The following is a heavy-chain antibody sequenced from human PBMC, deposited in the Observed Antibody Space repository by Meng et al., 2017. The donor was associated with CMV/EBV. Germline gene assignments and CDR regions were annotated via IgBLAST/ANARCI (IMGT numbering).Heavy chain of an antibody. V-gene: IGHV4-34*01. D-gene: IGHD3-10*01. CDR1: GGSFSGYY. CDR3: ARESMVRGED. J-gene: IGHJ4*02. Sequence: QVQLQQGGAGLLKPSETLSLTCAVYGGSFSGYYWSWIRQPPGKGLEWIGEINHSGSTNYNPSLKSRVTISVDTSKNQFPLKLSSVTAADTAVYYCARESMVRGEDWGQGTLVTVSS. CDR2: INHSGST.